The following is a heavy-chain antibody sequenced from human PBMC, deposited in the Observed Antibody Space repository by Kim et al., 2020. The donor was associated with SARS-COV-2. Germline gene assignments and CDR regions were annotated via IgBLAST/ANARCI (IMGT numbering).Heavy chain of an antibody. Sequence: QDGREKFYVDSVKGRFTISRDNARNSLYLQMNSLRAEDTAVYYCAGAGMDDWGQGTLVTVSS. J-gene: IGHJ4*02. V-gene: IGHV3-7*01. CDR3: AGAGMDD. CDR2: QDGREK.